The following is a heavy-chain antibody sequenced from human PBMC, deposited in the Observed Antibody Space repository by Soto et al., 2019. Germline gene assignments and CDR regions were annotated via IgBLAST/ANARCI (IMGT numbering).Heavy chain of an antibody. CDR3: ARLGGADWATIQGGFDY. J-gene: IGHJ4*02. Sequence: SETLSLTCTVSGGSISSYYWSWIRQPPGKGLEWIGYIYYSGSTNYNPSLKSRVTISVDTSKNQFSLKLSSVTAADTAVYYCARLGGADWATIQGGFDYWGQGTLVTVSS. V-gene: IGHV4-59*08. CDR2: IYYSGST. CDR1: GGSISSYY. D-gene: IGHD5-12*01.